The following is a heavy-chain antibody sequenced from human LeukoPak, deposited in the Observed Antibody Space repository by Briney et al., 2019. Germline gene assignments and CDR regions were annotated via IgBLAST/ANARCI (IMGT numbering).Heavy chain of an antibody. Sequence: GGSLRLSCAASGFTFSNYSMNWVRQAPGKGLEWFSSISSSSSYIYYADSVKGRFTISRDNAKNSLYLQMNSLRAEDTAVYYCAREETYCSGGSCPFDYWGQGTLVTVSS. CDR2: ISSSSSYI. CDR3: AREETYCSGGSCPFDY. D-gene: IGHD2-15*01. CDR1: GFTFSNYS. V-gene: IGHV3-21*01. J-gene: IGHJ4*02.